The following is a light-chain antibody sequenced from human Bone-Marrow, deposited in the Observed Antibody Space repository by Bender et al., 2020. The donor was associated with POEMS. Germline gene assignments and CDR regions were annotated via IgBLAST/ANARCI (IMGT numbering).Light chain of an antibody. CDR1: RNDLADNTF. Sequence: QSALTQPASVSGSPGQSIVISCTGTRNDLADNTFVSWYQQRPDKAPKLLIYDVINRPSGVSNRFSGSKSGNTASLTISGLQAEDEADYYCGSYTSSGTYVFGTGTKVTVL. J-gene: IGLJ1*01. CDR2: DVI. CDR3: GSYTSSGTYV. V-gene: IGLV2-14*03.